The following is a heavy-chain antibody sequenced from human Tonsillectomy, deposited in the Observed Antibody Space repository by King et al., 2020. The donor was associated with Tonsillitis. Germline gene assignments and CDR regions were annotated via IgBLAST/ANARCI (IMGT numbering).Heavy chain of an antibody. D-gene: IGHD2-15*01. V-gene: IGHV4-39*01. CDR3: ADGLGCSGGSCTDY. CDR1: GGSISSSSYY. Sequence: QLQESGPGLVKPSVTLSLTCTVSGGSISSSSYYWGWIRQPPGKGLEWIGSIYYSGSTYYNPSLKSRVTISVDTSKNQFSLKLSSVTAADTAVYYCADGLGCSGGSCTDYWGQGTLVTVSS. CDR2: IYYSGST. J-gene: IGHJ4*02.